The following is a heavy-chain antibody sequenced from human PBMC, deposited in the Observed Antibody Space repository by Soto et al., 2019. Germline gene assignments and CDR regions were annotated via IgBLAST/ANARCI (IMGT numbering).Heavy chain of an antibody. CDR1: GYTFTSYA. CDR2: MSPNSGNT. V-gene: IGHV1-8*01. J-gene: IGHJ5*02. Sequence: ASVKVSCKASGYTFTSYAINWVRQATGQGLEWMGWMSPNSGNTGYAQKFQGRVTMTRNTSISTAYMELSSLRSEDTAVYYCARNTGATINWFDPWGQGTQVTVSS. D-gene: IGHD1-26*01. CDR3: ARNTGATINWFDP.